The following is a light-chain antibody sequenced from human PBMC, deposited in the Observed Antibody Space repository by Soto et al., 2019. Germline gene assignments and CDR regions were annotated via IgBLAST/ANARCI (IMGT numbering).Light chain of an antibody. CDR1: QSINRY. V-gene: IGKV1-5*01. J-gene: IGKJ2*02. CDR3: QQYQSHPSCT. Sequence: DIQVTQSPSTLSASVGNRVTITCRASQSINRYLAWYQQKPGKAPKLLIYDASSLESGVPSRFSGSGSGTEFNLTISSLQPDDFATYYCQQYQSHPSCTFGQGTKLEIE. CDR2: DAS.